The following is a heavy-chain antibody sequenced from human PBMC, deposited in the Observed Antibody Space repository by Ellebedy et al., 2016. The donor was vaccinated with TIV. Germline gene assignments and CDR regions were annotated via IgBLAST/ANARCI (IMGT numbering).Heavy chain of an antibody. CDR3: AKDEYSSGWHGAYYYYYGMDV. Sequence: GESLKISCAASGFTFSSYGMHWVRQAPGKGLEWVAVISYDGSNKYYADSVKGRFTISRDNSKNTLYLQMNSLRAEDTAVYYCAKDEYSSGWHGAYYYYYGMDVWGQGTTVTVSS. CDR2: ISYDGSNK. V-gene: IGHV3-30*18. CDR1: GFTFSSYG. D-gene: IGHD6-19*01. J-gene: IGHJ6*02.